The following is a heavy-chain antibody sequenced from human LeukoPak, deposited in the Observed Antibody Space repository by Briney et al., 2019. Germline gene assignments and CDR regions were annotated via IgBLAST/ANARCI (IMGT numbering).Heavy chain of an antibody. CDR1: GGTFSSYA. CDR3: ARGSRGLWFGELLFDY. Sequence: ASVKVSCKASGGTFSSYAISWVRQAPGQGLEWMGGIIPIFGTANYAQKFQGRVTITADESTSTAYMELSSLRSEDTAVYYCARGSRGLWFGELLFDYWGQGTLVTVSS. D-gene: IGHD3-10*01. J-gene: IGHJ4*02. V-gene: IGHV1-69*13. CDR2: IIPIFGTA.